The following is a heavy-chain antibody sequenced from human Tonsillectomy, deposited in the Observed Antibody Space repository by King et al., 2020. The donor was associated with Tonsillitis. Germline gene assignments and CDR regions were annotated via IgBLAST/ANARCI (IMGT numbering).Heavy chain of an antibody. Sequence: VQLVESGAEVKKPGASVKVSCKTSGYTFTSYLIHWVRQAPGQGLEWMGIINPSGGSTTYAQKFQGRVTMTRDTSTSTVYMELSSLRSEDTAVYYCARDNSYDSSGYYFVSPGGVFDYWGQGTLVTVSS. CDR2: INPSGGST. J-gene: IGHJ4*02. CDR3: ARDNSYDSSGYYFVSPGGVFDY. CDR1: GYTFTSYL. V-gene: IGHV1-46*01. D-gene: IGHD3-22*01.